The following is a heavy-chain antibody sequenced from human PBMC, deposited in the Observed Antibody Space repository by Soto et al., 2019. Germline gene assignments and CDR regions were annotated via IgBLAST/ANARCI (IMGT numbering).Heavy chain of an antibody. D-gene: IGHD3-22*01. V-gene: IGHV4-59*08. Sequence: PSETLSLTCTVSDDSSSSYKWSWIRQPPGRRLEWIGYIDSSGGTSYNPSLQSRVTISVDTSTNQFSLKLSSVTAADTAVYYCARYLDDISGYYHDDLYYFDDWGQGTLVTVAS. CDR3: ARYLDDISGYYHDDLYYFDD. CDR2: IDSSGGT. J-gene: IGHJ4*02. CDR1: DDSSSSYK.